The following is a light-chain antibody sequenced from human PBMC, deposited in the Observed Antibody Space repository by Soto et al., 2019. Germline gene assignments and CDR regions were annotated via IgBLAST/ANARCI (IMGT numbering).Light chain of an antibody. CDR2: DTS. CDR3: QQYNDRPPLT. Sequence: EIVLTQSPATLSLSPGERATLSCRASQSVSSYLAWYQQKPGQAPRLLIYDTSSRATGVPARFSGSGSGTEFTLTISSLKAEDFAVYYCQQYNDRPPLTFGGGTKVEI. CDR1: QSVSSY. J-gene: IGKJ4*01. V-gene: IGKV3-15*01.